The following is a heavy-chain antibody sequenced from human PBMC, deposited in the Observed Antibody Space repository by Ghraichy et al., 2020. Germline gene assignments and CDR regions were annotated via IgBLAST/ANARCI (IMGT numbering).Heavy chain of an antibody. CDR2: IYYSGST. Sequence: SETLSLTCTVSGGSISSSSYYWGWIRQPPGKGLEWIGSIYYSGSTYYNPSLKSRVTISVDTSKNQFSLKLSSVTAADTAVYYCARGTSSWYRKLDYWGQGTLVTVSS. CDR1: GGSISSSSYY. V-gene: IGHV4-39*01. CDR3: ARGTSSWYRKLDY. J-gene: IGHJ4*02. D-gene: IGHD6-13*01.